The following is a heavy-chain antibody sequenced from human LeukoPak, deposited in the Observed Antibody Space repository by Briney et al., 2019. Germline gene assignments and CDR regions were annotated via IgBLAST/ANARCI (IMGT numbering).Heavy chain of an antibody. CDR2: IIPILGIA. J-gene: IGHJ4*02. Sequence: ASVTVSCKASGGTFSSYAISWVRQAPGQRLEWMGRIIPILGIANYAQKFQGRVTITADKSTSTAYMELSSLRSEDTAVYYCVLGGYSYGSPSDYWGQGTLVTVSS. CDR1: GGTFSSYA. V-gene: IGHV1-69*04. CDR3: VLGGYSYGSPSDY. D-gene: IGHD5-18*01.